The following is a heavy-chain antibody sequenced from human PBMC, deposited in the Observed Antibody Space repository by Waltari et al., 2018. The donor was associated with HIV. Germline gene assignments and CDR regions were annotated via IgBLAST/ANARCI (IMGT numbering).Heavy chain of an antibody. V-gene: IGHV4-39*07. D-gene: IGHD4-17*01. J-gene: IGHJ4*02. CDR3: ARLRAVSWYFDY. Sequence: QLQLQASGPGLVKPSETLSLTCTVSGGSISSSSYTWGWIRQPPGKGLDWIGSIYYRGSTYYNPSLKSRVTISVDTSKNQFSLKLSSVTAADTAVYYCARLRAVSWYFDYWGQGTLVTVSS. CDR1: GGSISSSSYT. CDR2: IYYRGST.